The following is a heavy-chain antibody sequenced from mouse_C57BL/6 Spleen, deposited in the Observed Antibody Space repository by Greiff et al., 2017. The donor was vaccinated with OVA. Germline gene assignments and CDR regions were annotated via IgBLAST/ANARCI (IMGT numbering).Heavy chain of an antibody. CDR1: GYTFTDYY. D-gene: IGHD2-1*01. J-gene: IGHJ3*01. CDR2: IYPGSGNT. Sequence: VQLQQSGAELVRPGASVKLSCKASGYTFTDYYINWVKQRPGQGLEWIARIYPGSGNTYYNEKFKGKATLTAEKSSSTAYMQLSSLTSEDSAVYFCARKGPYGNYGFAYWGQGTLVTVSA. V-gene: IGHV1-76*01. CDR3: ARKGPYGNYGFAY.